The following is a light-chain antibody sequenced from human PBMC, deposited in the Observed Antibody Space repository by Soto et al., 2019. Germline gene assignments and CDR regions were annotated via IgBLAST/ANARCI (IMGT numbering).Light chain of an antibody. CDR3: QQYGSSPMYT. J-gene: IGKJ2*01. V-gene: IGKV3-20*01. CDR1: QSVSGSY. CDR2: GAS. Sequence: EIVLTQSPGTLSLSPGERATLSCRASQSVSGSYLAWYQQKPGQAPRLLIYGASSRATGIPDRFSGSGSGTDFTLTISRLEPEDFAVYYCQQYGSSPMYTFGRGTKLEIK.